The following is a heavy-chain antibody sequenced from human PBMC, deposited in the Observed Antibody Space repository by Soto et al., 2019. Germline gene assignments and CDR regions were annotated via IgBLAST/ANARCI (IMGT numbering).Heavy chain of an antibody. Sequence: QVQAVQSWAGVKKPGASVKVSCKASGYTFPSYYIQWVGQAHGQGLEWMGWMNPNSGNTGYAQKFQGRVTMTRNTSISTAYMELSSLRSEDTAVYYCARGINYYASGDDAFDIWGQGTMVTVSS. CDR2: MNPNSGNT. D-gene: IGHD3-10*01. CDR1: GYTFPSYY. J-gene: IGHJ3*02. V-gene: IGHV1-8*01. CDR3: ARGINYYASGDDAFDI.